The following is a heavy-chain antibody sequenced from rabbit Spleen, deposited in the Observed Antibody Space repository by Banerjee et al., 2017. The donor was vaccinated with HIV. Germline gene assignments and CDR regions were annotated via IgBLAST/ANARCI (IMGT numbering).Heavy chain of an antibody. V-gene: IGHV1S40*01. CDR3: ARDTGTSFSSYGMDL. Sequence: QSLEESGGDLVKPGASLTLTCTASGFSFSSKYFMCWVRQAPGKGLEWIACIYAFSSGYTYYASWAKGRFTISKTSSTTVTLQMTSLTVADTATYFCARDTGTSFSSYGMDLWGQGTLVTVS. CDR2: IYAFSSGYT. CDR1: GFSFSSKYF. D-gene: IGHD7-1*01. J-gene: IGHJ6*01.